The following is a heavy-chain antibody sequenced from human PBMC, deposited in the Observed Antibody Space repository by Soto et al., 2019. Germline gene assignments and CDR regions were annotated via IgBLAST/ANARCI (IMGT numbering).Heavy chain of an antibody. CDR1: GYTFTGYY. V-gene: IGHV1-2*02. D-gene: IGHD6-19*01. J-gene: IGHJ4*02. Sequence: SVKVSCKASGYTFTGYYMHWVRQAPGQGLEWMGWINPNSGGTNYAQKFQGRVTMTRDTSISTAYMELSRLRSDDTAVYYCAKARAVRLEVCDSWGQGALVTVSS. CDR3: AKARAVRLEVCDS. CDR2: INPNSGGT.